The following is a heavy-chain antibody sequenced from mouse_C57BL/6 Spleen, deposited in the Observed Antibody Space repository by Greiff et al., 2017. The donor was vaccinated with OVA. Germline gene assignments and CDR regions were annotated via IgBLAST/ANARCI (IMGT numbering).Heavy chain of an antibody. V-gene: IGHV1-4*01. CDR3: AMGFDY. CDR1: GYTFTSYT. CDR2: INPSSGYT. J-gene: IGHJ2*01. Sequence: VQVVESGAELARPGASVKMSCKASGYTFTSYTMHWVKQRPGQGLEWIGYINPSSGYTKYNQKFKDKATLTADKSSSTAYMQLSSLTSEDSAVYYCAMGFDYWGQGTTLTVSS.